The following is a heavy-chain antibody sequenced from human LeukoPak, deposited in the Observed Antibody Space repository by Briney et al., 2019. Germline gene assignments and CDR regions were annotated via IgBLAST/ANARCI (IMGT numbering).Heavy chain of an antibody. CDR3: ARGGYSGSPGPAY. D-gene: IGHD1-26*01. CDR1: GYSFTSYW. V-gene: IGHV5-51*01. CDR2: IYPGDSDT. J-gene: IGHJ4*02. Sequence: KVGGSREISWEGAGYSFTSYWIGWGRQLAGKGRGGVGIIYPGDSDTRYSPSFQRQVTISADKSISTAYLQWSSLKASDTAMYYCARGGYSGSPGPAYWGQGTLVTVSS.